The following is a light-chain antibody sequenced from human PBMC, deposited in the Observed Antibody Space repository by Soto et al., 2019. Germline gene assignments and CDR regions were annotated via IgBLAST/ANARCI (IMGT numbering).Light chain of an antibody. CDR3: SSYAGSNTPVL. CDR2: EVS. Sequence: QSALTQPPSASESPGQSVTISCTGTSSDVGGYNYVSWYQQHPGKAPKLMIYEVSKRPSGVPDRFSGSKSGNTASLTVSGLQAEDEADYYCSSYAGSNTPVLFGGGTKLTVL. V-gene: IGLV2-8*01. J-gene: IGLJ2*01. CDR1: SSDVGGYNY.